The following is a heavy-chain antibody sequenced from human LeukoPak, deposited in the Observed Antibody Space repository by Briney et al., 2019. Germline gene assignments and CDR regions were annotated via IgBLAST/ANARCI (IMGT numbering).Heavy chain of an antibody. D-gene: IGHD4-17*01. CDR2: ISFDGKNR. V-gene: IGHV3-30*04. J-gene: IGHJ4*02. CDR1: GFTFRSHA. CDR3: ARASYGDYVGSWVY. Sequence: GGSLRLSCVASGFTFRSHALHWVRQAPGKGLEWMAVISFDGKNRNYGDSVRGRFTISRDNSKNTLYLQMNSLRAEDTAVYYCARASYGDYVGSWVYWGQGTLVTVSS.